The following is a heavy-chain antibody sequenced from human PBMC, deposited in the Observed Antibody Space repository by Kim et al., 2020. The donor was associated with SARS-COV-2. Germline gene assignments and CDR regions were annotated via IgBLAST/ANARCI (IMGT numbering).Heavy chain of an antibody. V-gene: IGHV3-23*01. Sequence: ADAVKGRFTTSRDTSKNALFLQMNSLRAEDTAVYYCAGRRYCSGGSCYDYWGQGTLVTVSS. J-gene: IGHJ4*02. D-gene: IGHD2-15*01. CDR3: AGRRYCSGGSCYDY.